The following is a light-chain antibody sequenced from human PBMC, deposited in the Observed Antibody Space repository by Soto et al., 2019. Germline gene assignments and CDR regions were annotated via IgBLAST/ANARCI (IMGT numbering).Light chain of an antibody. V-gene: IGKV3-11*01. Sequence: EIVLTQAPAALSFSPGERATLSYRASQTVTTYLAWYQQRPGQAPRLLIYGASNRATGIPARFSGSGSGTDFTLTIDSLEPEDFAVYYCQQRSNWPANFGQGTRLEI. CDR3: QQRSNWPAN. CDR1: QTVTTY. J-gene: IGKJ5*01. CDR2: GAS.